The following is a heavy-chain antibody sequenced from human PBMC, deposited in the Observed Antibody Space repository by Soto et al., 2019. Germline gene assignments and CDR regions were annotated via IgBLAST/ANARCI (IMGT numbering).Heavy chain of an antibody. J-gene: IGHJ6*02. CDR1: GYTFTSYA. V-gene: IGHV1-3*01. Sequence: QVQRVQSGAEVKKPGASVKVSCKASGYTFTSYAMHWVRQAPGQRLEGMGWINAGNGNTKYSQKFQGRVTITRETAERTSYTEMSNLRYEDTAVYYCARVGGHGSTWYYYYGMDVWGQGTTVTVSS. D-gene: IGHD3-10*01. CDR3: ARVGGHGSTWYYYYGMDV. CDR2: INAGNGNT.